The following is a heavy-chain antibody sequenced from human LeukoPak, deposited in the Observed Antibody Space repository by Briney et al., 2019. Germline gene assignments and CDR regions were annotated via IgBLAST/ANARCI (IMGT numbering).Heavy chain of an antibody. J-gene: IGHJ4*02. Sequence: GGSLRLSCAASGFTFSSYGMHWVRQAPGKGLEWVAVIWYDGGNKYYADSVKGRFTISRDNSKNTLYLQMNSLRAEDTAVYYCARVSGATAPFDYWGQGTLVTVSS. CDR1: GFTFSSYG. CDR3: ARVSGATAPFDY. V-gene: IGHV3-33*01. D-gene: IGHD1-26*01. CDR2: IWYDGGNK.